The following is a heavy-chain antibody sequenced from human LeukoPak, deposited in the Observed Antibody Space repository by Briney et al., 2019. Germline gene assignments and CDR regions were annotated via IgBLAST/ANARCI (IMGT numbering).Heavy chain of an antibody. CDR3: ATEAYSEGDGDYVGY. D-gene: IGHD2-15*01. V-gene: IGHV3-21*01. CDR1: GLTFSSYS. CDR2: ISSSNSYI. Sequence: SGGSLRLSCAASGLTFSSYSMNWVRQAPGKGLEWVSSISSSNSYIFYADSVKGRFAISRDNAKNSLYLQMNSLRAEDTAVYYCATEAYSEGDGDYVGYWGQGTLVTVSS. J-gene: IGHJ4*02.